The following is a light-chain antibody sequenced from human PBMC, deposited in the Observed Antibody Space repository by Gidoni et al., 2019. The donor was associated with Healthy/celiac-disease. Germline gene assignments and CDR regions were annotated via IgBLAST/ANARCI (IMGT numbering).Light chain of an antibody. CDR1: QSVSSSY. Sequence: EIVLTQSPGTLSLSPGERATLSCRASQSVSSSYLAWYQQKPGQAPRLLIYGASSRATGIPDRFSGSGSGTDFTLTISRLEPEDFAVYYRQQYGSSQNTFGQGTKLEIK. CDR2: GAS. V-gene: IGKV3-20*01. CDR3: QQYGSSQNT. J-gene: IGKJ2*01.